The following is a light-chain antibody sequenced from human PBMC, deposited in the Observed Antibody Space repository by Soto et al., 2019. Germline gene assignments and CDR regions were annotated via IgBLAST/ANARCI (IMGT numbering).Light chain of an antibody. J-gene: IGKJ1*01. CDR3: QQSGSSPRT. Sequence: EIVLTQSPGTLSLSPGERATLSCRASQSVSSSYLAWYQQKPGQAPRLLIYGASSRATGIPDRFSGSGSGTDFTLNISRLEPEDFAVYYCQQSGSSPRTFGQGTKVEI. CDR2: GAS. V-gene: IGKV3-20*01. CDR1: QSVSSSY.